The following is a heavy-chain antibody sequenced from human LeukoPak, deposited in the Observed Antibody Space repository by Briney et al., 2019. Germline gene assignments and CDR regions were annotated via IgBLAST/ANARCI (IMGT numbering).Heavy chain of an antibody. J-gene: IGHJ4*02. CDR2: IYYSGST. D-gene: IGHD3-22*01. CDR1: GGSISSSSYY. CDR3: ARRIRYYYDSSGYPIDY. V-gene: IGHV4-39*01. Sequence: SETLSPTCTVSGGSISSSSYYWGWIRQPPGKGLEWIGSIYYSGSTYYNPSLKSRVTISVDTSKNQFSLKLSSVTAADTAVYYCARRIRYYYDSSGYPIDYWGQGTLVTVSS.